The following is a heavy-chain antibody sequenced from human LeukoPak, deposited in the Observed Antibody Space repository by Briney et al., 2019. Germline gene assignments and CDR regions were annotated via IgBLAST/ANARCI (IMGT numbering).Heavy chain of an antibody. CDR1: GYSFTSYC. J-gene: IGHJ3*02. V-gene: IGHV5-51*01. Sequence: GESLKISCKGSGYSFTSYCIGWVRQMPGKGLEWMGIIYPGDSDTRYSPSFQGQVTISADKSISTAYLQWSSLKASDTAMYYCARLILLWFGELDAFDIWGQGTMVTVSS. CDR2: IYPGDSDT. CDR3: ARLILLWFGELDAFDI. D-gene: IGHD3-10*01.